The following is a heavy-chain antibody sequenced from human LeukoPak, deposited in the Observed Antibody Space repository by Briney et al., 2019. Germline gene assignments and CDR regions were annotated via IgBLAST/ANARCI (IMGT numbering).Heavy chain of an antibody. CDR1: GFTFSSYS. Sequence: GGSLRLSCAASGFTFSSYSMNWVRQAPGKGLEWVSSISSSSSYIYYADSVKGRFTISRDNAKNSLYLQMNSLRAEDTAVYYCARVLVAGTYYYYGMDVWGQGTTVTVYS. J-gene: IGHJ6*02. V-gene: IGHV3-21*01. CDR3: ARVLVAGTYYYYGMDV. CDR2: ISSSSSYI. D-gene: IGHD6-19*01.